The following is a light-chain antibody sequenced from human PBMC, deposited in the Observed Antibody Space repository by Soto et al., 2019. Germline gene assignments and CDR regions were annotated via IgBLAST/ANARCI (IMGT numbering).Light chain of an antibody. V-gene: IGKV3D-20*02. CDR1: QSVSSSY. J-gene: IGKJ4*01. Sequence: EIVLTQSPGTLSLSPGERATLSCRASQSVSSSYLAWYQQKPGQAPRLLIYGASSRATGIPARFSGSGSGTDFTLTISTLESEDFGAYFCQQGKNWPRLTFGGGTKVDIK. CDR2: GAS. CDR3: QQGKNWPRLT.